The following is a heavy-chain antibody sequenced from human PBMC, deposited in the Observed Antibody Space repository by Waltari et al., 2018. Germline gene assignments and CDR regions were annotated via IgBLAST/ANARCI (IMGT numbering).Heavy chain of an antibody. CDR2: IYPGDSDT. V-gene: IGHV5-51*01. Sequence: EVQLVQSGAEVKKPGESLKISCKGSGYSFTRYWTGWVLQLPGKGLEWMGIIYPGDSDTRYSPSFQGQVTISADKSISTAYLQWSSLKASDTAMYYCARRAAYYYYGMDVWGQGTTVTVSS. D-gene: IGHD6-13*01. CDR3: ARRAAYYYYGMDV. J-gene: IGHJ6*02. CDR1: GYSFTRYW.